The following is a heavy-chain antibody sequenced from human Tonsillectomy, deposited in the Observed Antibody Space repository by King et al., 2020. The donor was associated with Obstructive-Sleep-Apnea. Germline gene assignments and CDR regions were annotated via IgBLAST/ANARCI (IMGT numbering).Heavy chain of an antibody. CDR2: ISSSSSYI. CDR1: GFTFSSYS. Sequence: VQLVESGGGMVKPGGSLRLSCAASGFTFSSYSMNWVRQAPGKGLEWVSSISSSSSYIYYADSVKGRFTISRDNAKNSLYLQMNSLRAEDTAVYYWARDGLRYCSSTSCYKDYWGQGTLVTVSS. J-gene: IGHJ4*02. CDR3: ARDGLRYCSSTSCYKDY. V-gene: IGHV3-21*01. D-gene: IGHD2-2*02.